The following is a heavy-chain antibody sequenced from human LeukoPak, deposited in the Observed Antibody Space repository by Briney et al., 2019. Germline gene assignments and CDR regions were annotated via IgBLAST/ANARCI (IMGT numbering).Heavy chain of an antibody. V-gene: IGHV5-51*01. CDR3: ARRDTVVKRAFDI. CDR2: IYPGDSDT. J-gene: IGHJ3*02. D-gene: IGHD4-23*01. CDR1: GYSFTSYW. Sequence: GESLKISCKGSGYSFTSYWIGWVRQMPGKGLEWMGIIYPGDSDTRYSPSFQGQVTISADKSISTAYLQWSSLKASDTATYYCARRDTVVKRAFDIWGQGTMVTVSS.